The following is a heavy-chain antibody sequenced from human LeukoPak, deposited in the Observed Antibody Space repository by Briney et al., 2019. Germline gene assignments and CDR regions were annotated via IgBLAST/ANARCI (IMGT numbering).Heavy chain of an antibody. CDR1: GGSISGSSYY. CDR3: GRESRYSSGYYSFDY. Sequence: SETLSLTCTVSGGSISGSSYYWGWIRQPPGKGLEWIGNIYYSGSANYNPSLKSRVTISVDTSKNQFSLKLSSVTAADTAVYYCGRESRYSSGYYSFDYWGQGTLVTVSS. J-gene: IGHJ4*02. D-gene: IGHD6-19*01. V-gene: IGHV4-39*07. CDR2: IYYSGSA.